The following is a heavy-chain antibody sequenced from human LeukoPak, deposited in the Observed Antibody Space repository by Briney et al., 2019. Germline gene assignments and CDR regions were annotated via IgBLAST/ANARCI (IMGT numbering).Heavy chain of an antibody. CDR2: ISGSGGST. D-gene: IGHD2-21*02. Sequence: GGSLRLSCASSGFTFSSYAMSWVRQAPGKGLEWVSAISGSGGSTYYADSVKGRFTISRDNSKNTLYLQMNSLRAEDTAVYYCAKDHGRIYCGGDCYPSGFDYWGQGTLVTVSS. J-gene: IGHJ4*02. CDR1: GFTFSSYA. V-gene: IGHV3-23*01. CDR3: AKDHGRIYCGGDCYPSGFDY.